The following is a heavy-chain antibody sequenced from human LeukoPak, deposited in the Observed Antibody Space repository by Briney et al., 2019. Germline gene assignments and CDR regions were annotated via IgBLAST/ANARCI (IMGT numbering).Heavy chain of an antibody. CDR3: ARDQLPQQWLGYWYFDL. CDR1: GFTFSNYA. J-gene: IGHJ2*01. CDR2: ISSNGGST. V-gene: IGHV3-64*01. Sequence: PGGSLRLSCAASGFTFSNYAMHWVRQAPGKGLEYVSSISSNGGSTYYANSVKGRFTISRDNSKNTLYLQMGSLRAEDMAVYYCARDQLPQQWLGYWYFDLWGRGTLVTVSS. D-gene: IGHD6-19*01.